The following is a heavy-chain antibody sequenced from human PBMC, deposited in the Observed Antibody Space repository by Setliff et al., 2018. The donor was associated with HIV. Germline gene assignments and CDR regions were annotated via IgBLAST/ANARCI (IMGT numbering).Heavy chain of an antibody. CDR1: GDSISSYY. CDR3: ARAPFRGGSFGWFDP. CDR2: IYNSEYT. J-gene: IGHJ5*02. Sequence: PSETLSLTCNVSGDSISSYYWSWIRQPPGKGLEWIGYIYNSEYTNYNPSLTSRVTISFDTSKNQFSLNLTSVTAADTAVYYCARAPFRGGSFGWFDPWGQGTLVTVSS. D-gene: IGHD2-15*01. V-gene: IGHV4-59*12.